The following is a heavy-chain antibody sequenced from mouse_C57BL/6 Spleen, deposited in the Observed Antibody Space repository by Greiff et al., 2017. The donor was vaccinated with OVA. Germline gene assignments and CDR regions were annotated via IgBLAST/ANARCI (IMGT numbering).Heavy chain of an antibody. CDR1: GFTFSSYT. J-gene: IGHJ4*01. D-gene: IGHD4-1*01. CDR2: ISGGGGNT. Sequence: EVMLVESGGGLVKPGGSLKLSCAASGFTFSSYTMSWVRQTPEKRLEWVATISGGGGNTYYPDSVKGRFTISRDNAKNTLYLQMSSLRSEDTALYYCARPPLGYYYAMDYWGQGTSVTVAS. V-gene: IGHV5-9*01. CDR3: ARPPLGYYYAMDY.